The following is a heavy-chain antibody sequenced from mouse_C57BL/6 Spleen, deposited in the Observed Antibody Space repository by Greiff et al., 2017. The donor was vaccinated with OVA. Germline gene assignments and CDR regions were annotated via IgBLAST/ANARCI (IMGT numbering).Heavy chain of an antibody. Sequence: EVQRVESGGGLVKPGGSLKLSCAASGFTFSSYAMSWVRQTPEKRLEWVGTISAGGSYTYYPDNVKGRSTIPRDNAKNNLYLQMSHLKSEDTAMYYCAGDKTRGGLDYFDYWGQGTTLTVSS. CDR2: ISAGGSYT. J-gene: IGHJ2*01. V-gene: IGHV5-4*01. CDR3: AGDKTRGGLDYFDY. CDR1: GFTFSSYA. D-gene: IGHD3-1*01.